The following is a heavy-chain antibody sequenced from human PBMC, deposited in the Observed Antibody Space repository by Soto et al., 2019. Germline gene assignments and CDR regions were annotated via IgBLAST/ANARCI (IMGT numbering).Heavy chain of an antibody. J-gene: IGHJ4*02. CDR2: ISYDGSNK. D-gene: IGHD6-19*01. CDR3: AKAIAVAGTIGIDY. Sequence: QVQLVESGGGVVQPGRSLRLSCAASGFTFSSYGMHWVRQAPGKGLEWVAVISYDGSNKYYADSVKGRFTISRDNXXNTLYLQMNSLRAEDTAVYYCAKAIAVAGTIGIDYWGQGTLVTVSS. CDR1: GFTFSSYG. V-gene: IGHV3-30*18.